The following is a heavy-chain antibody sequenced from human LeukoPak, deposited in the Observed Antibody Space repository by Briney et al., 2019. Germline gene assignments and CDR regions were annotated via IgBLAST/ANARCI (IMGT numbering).Heavy chain of an antibody. J-gene: IGHJ4*02. CDR3: ARGQGYFDY. CDR1: GGSISSGGYS. CDR2: IYHSGST. V-gene: IGHV4-30-2*01. Sequence: SETLSLTCAVSGGSISSGGYSWSWIRQPPGKGLECIGYIYHSGSTCYNPSLKSRVTISVDRSKNQFSLKLSSVTAADTAVYYCARGQGYFDYWGQGTLVTVSS.